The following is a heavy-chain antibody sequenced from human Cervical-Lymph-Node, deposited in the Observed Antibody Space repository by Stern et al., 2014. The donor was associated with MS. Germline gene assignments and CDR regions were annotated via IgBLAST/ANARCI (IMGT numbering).Heavy chain of an antibody. D-gene: IGHD6-13*01. CDR2: IIPSFGTA. Sequence: QVQLVDSGAEVKTPGSSAKASCKASGGTFSSYANRWVRQAPGHGLRWMGGIIPSFGTANYAQKFQGRVTITADESTSTAYMELSSLRSEDTAVYYCARGKGSFQLVPNPFDYWGQGTLVTVSS. J-gene: IGHJ4*02. CDR1: GGTFSSYA. V-gene: IGHV1-69*01. CDR3: ARGKGSFQLVPNPFDY.